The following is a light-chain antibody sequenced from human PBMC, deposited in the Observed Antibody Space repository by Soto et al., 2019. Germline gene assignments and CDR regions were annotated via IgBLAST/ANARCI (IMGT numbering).Light chain of an antibody. J-gene: IGLJ1*01. CDR2: EVT. V-gene: IGLV2-14*01. CDR3: NSYTSASFYV. CDR1: TSDIAGYNY. Sequence: ALAQPGSVSGSPGPWITISCTGTTSDIAGYNYVSWYQQHPGKAPKLLIYEVTSRASGVSHRFSGYKYGNTASLTISGLQAEDEAEYYCNSYTSASFYVFGTGTKVTV.